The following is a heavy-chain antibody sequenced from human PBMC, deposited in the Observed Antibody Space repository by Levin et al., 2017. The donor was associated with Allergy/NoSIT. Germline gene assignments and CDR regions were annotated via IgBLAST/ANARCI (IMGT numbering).Heavy chain of an antibody. V-gene: IGHV3-23*01. Sequence: GGSLRLSCGASGFTFSSYAMTWVRQVPGKGLEWVSGISGSDGSTYYADSVRGRFIISRDNSKNTLYLQMNSLRAEDTAVYSCAKGPYSNYVGGHFAPWGQGTLVTVSS. J-gene: IGHJ5*02. D-gene: IGHD4-11*01. CDR3: AKGPYSNYVGGHFAP. CDR1: GFTFSSYA. CDR2: ISGSDGST.